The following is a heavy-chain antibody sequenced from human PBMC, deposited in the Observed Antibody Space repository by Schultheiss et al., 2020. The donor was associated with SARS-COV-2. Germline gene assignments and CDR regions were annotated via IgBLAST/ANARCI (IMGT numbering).Heavy chain of an antibody. J-gene: IGHJ4*02. CDR1: GFTFSSYG. V-gene: IGHV3-7*01. D-gene: IGHD6-13*01. CDR3: ARDRQWIAAAGPDY. Sequence: GGSLRLSCAASGFTFSSYGMHWVRQAPGKGLEWVANIDGSGNEKRYEDSVKGRFTISRDNGKNSLYLQMNSLRAEDTAVYYCARDRQWIAAAGPDYWGQGTLVTVSS. CDR2: IDGSGNEK.